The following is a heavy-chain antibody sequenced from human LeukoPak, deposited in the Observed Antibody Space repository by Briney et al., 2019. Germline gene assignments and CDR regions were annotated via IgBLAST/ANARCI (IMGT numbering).Heavy chain of an antibody. D-gene: IGHD5-18*01. CDR1: GGSISSYY. Sequence: PSETLSLTCTVSGGSISSYYWSWIRQPPGKGLEWIGYIYYCGSTNYNPSLKSRVTISVDTSKNQFSLKLSSVTAADTAVYYCARGRIQLWLPYFDYWGQGTLVTVSS. CDR2: IYYCGST. J-gene: IGHJ4*02. CDR3: ARGRIQLWLPYFDY. V-gene: IGHV4-59*01.